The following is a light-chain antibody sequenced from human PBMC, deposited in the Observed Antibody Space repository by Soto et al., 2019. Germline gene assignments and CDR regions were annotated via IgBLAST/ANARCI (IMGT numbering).Light chain of an antibody. CDR3: QERSGWPRGT. Sequence: EVVLTQSPATLSLSPGERATLSCRTSQYIDYTLAWFQQKPGQTPRLLILAASQRAAGVPARFRGSGSGTDFTLTISSLEPEDFAGYYCQERSGWPRGTFGGGTKVEIK. CDR2: AAS. V-gene: IGKV3-11*01. CDR1: QYIDYT. J-gene: IGKJ4*01.